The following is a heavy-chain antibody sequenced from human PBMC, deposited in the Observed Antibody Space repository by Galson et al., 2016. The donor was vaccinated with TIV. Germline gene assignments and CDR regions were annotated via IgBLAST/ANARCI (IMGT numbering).Heavy chain of an antibody. D-gene: IGHD2-8*01. V-gene: IGHV3-11*03. CDR3: VMYESGVPN. CDR2: ISSSSSFR. J-gene: IGHJ4*02. Sequence: SLRLSCAASGFLFTEYYMSWIRQAPGKGLEWVSYISSSSSFRNYADSVKGRFTISRDNAKVYLQMNSLRVEDTAVYYCVMYESGVPNWGQGTLVTVSS. CDR1: GFLFTEYY.